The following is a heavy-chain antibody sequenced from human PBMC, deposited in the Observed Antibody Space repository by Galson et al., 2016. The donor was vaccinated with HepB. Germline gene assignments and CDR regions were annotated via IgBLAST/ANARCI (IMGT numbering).Heavy chain of an antibody. CDR2: IRGGGTGT. Sequence: SLRLSCAASGFSISIYSMNWVRQAPGKGLEWVSAIRGGGTGTSYTDSVKGPFTISRDNSKNTLCLQMNSLGAEDAAVYYGAKIRPVGYNSGWGGSFDIWGRGTMVTVSS. J-gene: IGHJ3*02. CDR1: GFSISIYS. V-gene: IGHV3-23*01. D-gene: IGHD6-19*01. CDR3: AKIRPVGYNSGWGGSFDI.